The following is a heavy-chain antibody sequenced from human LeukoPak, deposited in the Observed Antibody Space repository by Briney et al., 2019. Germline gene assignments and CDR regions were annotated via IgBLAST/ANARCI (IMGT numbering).Heavy chain of an antibody. CDR2: ISGSGGST. CDR3: AKDPLYDFWSGYLSYYYMDV. Sequence: GGSLRLSCAASGFTFSSYAMSWVRQAPGKGLEWVSAISGSGGSTYYADSVKGRFTISRDNSKNTLYLQMNSLRAEDTAVYYCAKDPLYDFWSGYLSYYYMDVWGKGTTVTVSS. V-gene: IGHV3-23*01. D-gene: IGHD3-3*01. CDR1: GFTFSSYA. J-gene: IGHJ6*03.